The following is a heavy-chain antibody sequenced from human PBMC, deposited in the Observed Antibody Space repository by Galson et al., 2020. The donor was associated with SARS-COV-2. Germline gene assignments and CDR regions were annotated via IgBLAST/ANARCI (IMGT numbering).Heavy chain of an antibody. D-gene: IGHD7-27*01. CDR3: ARGDMGNDYFDY. CDR1: GFTFSSYW. Sequence: ALHGEYPKISCAASGFTFSSYWMHWVPHTPGKGLVWVSRTHSEVSSTSYPDSVKGRFTISGDKAKNTLYLQMNSLRAEHTAVYYCARGDMGNDYFDYWGQGTLVTVAS. J-gene: IGHJ4*02. CDR2: THSEVSST. V-gene: IGHV3-74*01.